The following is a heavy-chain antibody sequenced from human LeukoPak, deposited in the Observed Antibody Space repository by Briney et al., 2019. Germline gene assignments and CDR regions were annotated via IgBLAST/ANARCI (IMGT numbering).Heavy chain of an antibody. J-gene: IGHJ6*03. V-gene: IGHV4-39*01. D-gene: IGHD2-21*01. Sequence: SASLSLTCTVSGGSISSPNSYWGWIRHPPGKGLEWIASYHYSGSAYHSSPIKSRVTLSVDMFKNQFSPQQYSVTAADSAVYYCSRHVYCGGNCYRDDYYCHIDVGGTGTADTVS. CDR1: GGSISSPNSY. CDR2: YHYSGSA. CDR3: SRHVYCGGNCYRDDYYCHIDV.